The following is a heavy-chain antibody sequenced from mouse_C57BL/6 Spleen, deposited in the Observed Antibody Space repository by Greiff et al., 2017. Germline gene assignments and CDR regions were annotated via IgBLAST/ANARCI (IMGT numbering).Heavy chain of an antibody. CDR1: GFSLTSYG. CDR2: IWSGGST. CDR3: ARRSGSSGFDY. D-gene: IGHD1-1*01. Sequence: VQLQQSGPGLVQPSQSLSITCTVSGFSLTSYGVHWVRQSPGKGLEWLGVIWSGGSTDYNAAFISRLSISKDNSKSQVFFKMNSLQADDSAIYYCARRSGSSGFDYWGQGTTLTVSS. V-gene: IGHV2-2*01. J-gene: IGHJ2*01.